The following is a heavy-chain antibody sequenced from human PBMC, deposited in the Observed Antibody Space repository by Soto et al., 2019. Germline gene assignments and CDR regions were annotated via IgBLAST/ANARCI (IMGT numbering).Heavy chain of an antibody. CDR3: ARGQYYYDSSGYLDALDI. Sequence: GASVKVSCKASGYTFTSYYMHWVRQAPGQGLEWMGIINPSGGSTSYAQKFQGRVTMTRDTSTSTVYMELSSLRSEDTAVYYCARGQYYYDSSGYLDALDIWGQGTMVTVSS. D-gene: IGHD3-22*01. CDR2: INPSGGST. J-gene: IGHJ3*02. CDR1: GYTFTSYY. V-gene: IGHV1-46*01.